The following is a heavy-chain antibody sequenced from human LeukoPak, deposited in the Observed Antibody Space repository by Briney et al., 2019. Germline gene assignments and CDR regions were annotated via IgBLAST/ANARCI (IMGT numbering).Heavy chain of an antibody. V-gene: IGHV4-39*01. CDR1: GGSISSSSYY. D-gene: IGHD3-3*01. Sequence: SETLSLTCTVSGGSISSSSYYWGWIRQPPGKGLEWIGSIYYSGSTYYNPSLKSRVTISVDTSKNQFSLKLSSVTAADTAVYYCARHRRFLEWFESWFDPWGQGTLVTVSS. J-gene: IGHJ5*02. CDR2: IYYSGST. CDR3: ARHRRFLEWFESWFDP.